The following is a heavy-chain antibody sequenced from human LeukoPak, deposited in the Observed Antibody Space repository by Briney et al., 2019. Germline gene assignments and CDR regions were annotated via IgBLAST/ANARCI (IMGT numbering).Heavy chain of an antibody. CDR3: ARGSGLGDYPDY. Sequence: QSGGSLGLSCAASGFTFSSSAMSWVRQVPGKGLEWVSGISASGGSTYYADSVRGRFTISRDNSKNTLYVQMNSLRDEDTAVYYCARGSGLGDYPDYWGQGTLVTVSS. V-gene: IGHV3-23*01. CDR2: ISASGGST. D-gene: IGHD2-15*01. CDR1: GFTFSSSA. J-gene: IGHJ4*02.